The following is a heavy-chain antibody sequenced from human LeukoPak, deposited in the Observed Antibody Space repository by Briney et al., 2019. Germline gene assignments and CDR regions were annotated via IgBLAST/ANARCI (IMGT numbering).Heavy chain of an antibody. CDR2: ISGSGGST. CDR1: GFTFSSYA. V-gene: IGHV3-23*01. D-gene: IGHD6-13*01. Sequence: GGSLRLSCAASGFTFSSYAMSWVRQAPGKRLEWVSAISGSGGSTYYADSVKGRFTISRDNSKNTLYLQMNSLRAEDTAVYYCAKNFRQLVLNGLFDYWGQGTLVTVSS. CDR3: AKNFRQLVLNGLFDY. J-gene: IGHJ4*02.